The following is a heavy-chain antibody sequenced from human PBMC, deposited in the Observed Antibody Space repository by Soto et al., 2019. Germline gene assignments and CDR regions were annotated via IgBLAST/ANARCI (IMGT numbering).Heavy chain of an antibody. CDR2: IIPILGIA. CDR1: GGTFSSYT. D-gene: IGHD5-12*01. V-gene: IGHV1-69*02. Sequence: ASVKVSCKASGGTFSSYTISWVRQAPGQGLEWMGRIIPILGIANYAQKFQGRVTITADKSTSTAYMELSSLRSGDTAVYYCARSLYSGYDYYTRYFDYWGQGTRVTVAS. J-gene: IGHJ4*02. CDR3: ARSLYSGYDYYTRYFDY.